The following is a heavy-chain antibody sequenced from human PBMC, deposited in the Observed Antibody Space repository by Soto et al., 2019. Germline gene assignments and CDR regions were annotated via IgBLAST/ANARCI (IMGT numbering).Heavy chain of an antibody. D-gene: IGHD5-12*01. CDR2: IYSRGNT. V-gene: IGHV4-59*01. J-gene: IGHJ3*02. CDR3: ERGRPRDGYNSGHSDFDI. Sequence: SETLSPSVTVSGGSMSSEYWSWIRQSPGKGLEWTGYIYSRGNTNYNPSLKSRVTILVDTSKTQFSLNLSSVTAADTAVYHCERGRPRDGYNSGHSDFDIWGQGTMVT. CDR1: GGSMSSEY.